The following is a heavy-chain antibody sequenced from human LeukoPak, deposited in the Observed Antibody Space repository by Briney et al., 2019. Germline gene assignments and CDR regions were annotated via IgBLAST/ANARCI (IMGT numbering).Heavy chain of an antibody. CDR1: GGSFSGYY. CDR3: ARHEFADLIVDY. D-gene: IGHD3-22*01. CDR2: INHSGST. J-gene: IGHJ4*02. V-gene: IGHV4-34*01. Sequence: SETLSLTCAVYGGSFSGYYWSWIRQPPGKGLEWIGEINHSGSTNYNPSLKSRVTISVDTSKNQFSLKLSSVTAADTAVYYCARHEFADLIVDYWGQGTLVTVSS.